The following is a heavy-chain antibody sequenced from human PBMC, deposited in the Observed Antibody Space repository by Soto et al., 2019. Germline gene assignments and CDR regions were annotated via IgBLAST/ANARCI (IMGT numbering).Heavy chain of an antibody. CDR2: INHSGST. D-gene: IGHD3-10*01. Sequence: PSETLSLTCAVYGGSFSGYYWSWIRQPPGKGLEWIGEINHSGSTNYNPSLKSRVTISVDTSKNQFSLKLSSVTAADTAVYYCARGKGRDYYYYYGMDVWGQGTTVTVSS. J-gene: IGHJ6*02. CDR1: GGSFSGYY. CDR3: ARGKGRDYYYYYGMDV. V-gene: IGHV4-34*01.